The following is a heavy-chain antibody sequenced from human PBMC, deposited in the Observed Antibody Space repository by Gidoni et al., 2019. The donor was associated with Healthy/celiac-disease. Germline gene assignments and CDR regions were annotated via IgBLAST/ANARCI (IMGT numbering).Heavy chain of an antibody. Sequence: QVQLQESGPGLVKPSETLSLTCTVPGGSISSYYWSWIRQPPGKGLEWIGYIYYSGSTNYNPSLKSRVTISVDTSKNQFSLKLSSVTAADTAVYYCASGYSIVYFDYWGQGTLVTVSS. D-gene: IGHD6-13*01. CDR1: GGSISSYY. CDR2: IYYSGST. J-gene: IGHJ4*02. CDR3: ASGYSIVYFDY. V-gene: IGHV4-59*01.